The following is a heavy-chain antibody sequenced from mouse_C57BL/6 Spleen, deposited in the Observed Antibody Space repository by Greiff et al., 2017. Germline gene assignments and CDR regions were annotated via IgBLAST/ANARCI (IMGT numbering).Heavy chain of an antibody. Sequence: QVQLQQPGAELVMPGASVKLSCKASGYTFTSYWMHWVKQRPGQGLEWIGEIDPSDSYTNYNQKFKGKSTLTVDKSSSTAYMQLSSLTSEDSAVYYCARGELYGSSPLFDYWGQGTTLTVSS. CDR3: ARGELYGSSPLFDY. J-gene: IGHJ2*01. CDR1: GYTFTSYW. CDR2: IDPSDSYT. D-gene: IGHD1-1*01. V-gene: IGHV1-69*01.